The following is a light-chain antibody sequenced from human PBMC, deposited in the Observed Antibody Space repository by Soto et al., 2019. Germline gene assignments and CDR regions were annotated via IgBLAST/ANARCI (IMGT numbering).Light chain of an antibody. CDR3: QQYNSYSPGFT. J-gene: IGKJ3*01. CDR2: KAS. V-gene: IGKV1-5*03. Sequence: DIQMTQSPSTLSASVGDRVTITCRASQSISSWLAWYQQKPGKAPKLLIYKASSLESGVPSRFSGSRSGTEFTLTISSLQPDDFATYYCQQYNSYSPGFTFGPGAKVDIK. CDR1: QSISSW.